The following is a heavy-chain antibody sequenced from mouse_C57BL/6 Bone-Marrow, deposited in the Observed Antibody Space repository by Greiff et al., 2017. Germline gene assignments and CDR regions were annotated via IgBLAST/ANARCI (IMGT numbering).Heavy chain of an antibody. Sequence: EVQVVESGGGLVKPGGSLKLSCAASGFTFSSYAMSWVRQTPEKRLEWVATISDGGSHTYYPDHVKGRFTISRDNAKNNLYLQMSHLKSEDTAMYYCARRGGNYFAWFAYCGQGTLVTVSA. D-gene: IGHD2-1*01. J-gene: IGHJ3*01. CDR1: GFTFSSYA. CDR2: ISDGGSHT. CDR3: ARRGGNYFAWFAY. V-gene: IGHV5-4*03.